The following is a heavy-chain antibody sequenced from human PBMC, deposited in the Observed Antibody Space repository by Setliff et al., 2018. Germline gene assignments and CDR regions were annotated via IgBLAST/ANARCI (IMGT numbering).Heavy chain of an antibody. J-gene: IGHJ4*02. CDR3: AKNRGSGYVSGMTFGYSHPWATDS. V-gene: IGHV3-23*01. D-gene: IGHD3-16*01. Sequence: PGGSLRLSCAASGFTFSSCAMTWVRQAPGKGLGWVSSISGSGGTTYYAGSVKGRFSISRDNSRNMLYLQMNGLRAEDAALYYCAKNRGSGYVSGMTFGYSHPWATDSWGQGALVTVSS. CDR2: ISGSGGTT. CDR1: GFTFSSCA.